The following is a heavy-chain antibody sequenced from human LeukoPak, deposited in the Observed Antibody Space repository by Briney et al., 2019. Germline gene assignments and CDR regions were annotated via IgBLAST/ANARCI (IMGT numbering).Heavy chain of an antibody. CDR2: INSDKSST. CDR1: GFTFSSYW. D-gene: IGHD3-10*01. Sequence: GGSLRLSCAASGFTFSSYWMHWVRQAPGKGLVWVSRINSDKSSTTYADSVKGRFTIYRDNAKNTLYLQMNSLRAEDTAIYYCARAYHYYGSGNYYRTLDYWGQGTLVTVSS. CDR3: ARAYHYYGSGNYYRTLDY. J-gene: IGHJ4*02. V-gene: IGHV3-74*01.